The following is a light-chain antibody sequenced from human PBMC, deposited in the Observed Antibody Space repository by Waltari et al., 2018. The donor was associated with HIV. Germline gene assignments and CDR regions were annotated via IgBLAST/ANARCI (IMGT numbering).Light chain of an antibody. CDR3: QQHYRTPLT. CDR2: WAS. CDR1: QSVLYSSNNKNY. Sequence: DIVMTQSPDFLAVSLGERATINCKSSQSVLYSSNNKNYLAWYQQKPGQPPKLLIYWASTRESGVPDRFSGSGSGTDFTLTISSLQAEDVAVYYCQQHYRTPLTFGGGTKVEIK. J-gene: IGKJ4*01. V-gene: IGKV4-1*01.